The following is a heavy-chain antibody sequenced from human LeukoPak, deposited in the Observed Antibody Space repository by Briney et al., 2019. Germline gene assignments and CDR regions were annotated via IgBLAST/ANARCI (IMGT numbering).Heavy chain of an antibody. V-gene: IGHV3-30-3*01. CDR3: ARDYYDSSGYSDY. J-gene: IGHJ4*02. D-gene: IGHD3-22*01. CDR1: GFTFSSYA. CDR2: ISYDGSNK. Sequence: GGSLRLSCAASGFTFSSYAMHWVRQAPGKGLEWVAVISYDGSNKYYADSVKGRFTISRDNSKSTLYLQMNSLRAEDTAVYYCARDYYDSSGYSDYWGQGTLVTVSS.